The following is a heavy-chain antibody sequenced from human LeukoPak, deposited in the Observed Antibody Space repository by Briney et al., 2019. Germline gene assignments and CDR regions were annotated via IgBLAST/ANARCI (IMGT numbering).Heavy chain of an antibody. D-gene: IGHD6-13*01. CDR3: ARGPDADSSSSIH. CDR1: GYTFTKNY. J-gene: IGHJ3*01. V-gene: IGHV1-46*01. Sequence: ASVKVSCKASGYTFTKNYMHWVRQAPGQGLEWMGIINPSGGSTRYAEKFQGRVTMTRDTSTSTVYMEVSSLKSEDTAVYYCARGPDADSSSSIHWGQGTMVTVSS. CDR2: INPSGGST.